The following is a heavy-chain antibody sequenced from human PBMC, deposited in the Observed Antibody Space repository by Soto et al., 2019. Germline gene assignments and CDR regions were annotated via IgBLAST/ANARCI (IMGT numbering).Heavy chain of an antibody. CDR2: ISGSGGST. V-gene: IGHV3-23*01. CDR1: GFTFSSYA. Sequence: GGSLRLSCAASGFTFSSYAMSWVRQAPGKGLEWVSAISGSGGSTYYADSVKGRFTISRDNSKNTLYLQMNSLRAEDTAVYYCAKDQQGGSYYGYFDYWGQGTLVTVSS. CDR3: AKDQQGGSYYGYFDY. D-gene: IGHD1-26*01. J-gene: IGHJ4*02.